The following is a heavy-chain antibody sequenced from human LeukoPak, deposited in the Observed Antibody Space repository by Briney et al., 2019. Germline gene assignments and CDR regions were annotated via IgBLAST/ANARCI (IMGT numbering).Heavy chain of an antibody. Sequence: TLSLTCTVSGGSISSGGYYWSWIRQHPGKGLEWIGYIYYSGSTHYNPSLKSRVTISVDTSKNQFSLKLSSVTAADTAVYYCAKGGYGLFDYWGQGTLVTVSS. V-gene: IGHV4-31*03. J-gene: IGHJ4*02. D-gene: IGHD3-22*01. CDR2: IYYSGST. CDR3: AKGGYGLFDY. CDR1: GGSISSGGYY.